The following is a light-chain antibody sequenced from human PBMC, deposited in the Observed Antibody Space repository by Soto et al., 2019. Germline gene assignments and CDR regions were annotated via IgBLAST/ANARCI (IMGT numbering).Light chain of an antibody. V-gene: IGKV3-15*01. Sequence: EIVMTQSPATLFVSPGERATLSCGASQSVSSTLAWYQQKPGQAPRLLIYGASTRATGIPARFSGSGSGTEFTLTISNLQSEDVAVYYCQQYNHWPLTFGGATKVEIK. CDR1: QSVSST. CDR3: QQYNHWPLT. CDR2: GAS. J-gene: IGKJ4*01.